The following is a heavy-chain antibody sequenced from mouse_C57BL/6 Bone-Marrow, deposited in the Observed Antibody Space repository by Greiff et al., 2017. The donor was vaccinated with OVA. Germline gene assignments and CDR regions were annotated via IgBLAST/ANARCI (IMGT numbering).Heavy chain of an antibody. CDR2: ISSGGDYI. CDR1: GFTFSSYA. Sequence: EVKLVESGEGLVKPGGSLKLSCAASGFTFSSYAMSWVRQTPEKRLEWVAYISSGGDYIYYADTVKGRFTISRDNARNTLYLQMSSLKSEDTAMYYCTRAYYSNYGFDYWGQGTTHSLL. CDR3: TRAYYSNYGFDY. V-gene: IGHV5-9-1*02. D-gene: IGHD2-5*01. J-gene: IGHJ2*01.